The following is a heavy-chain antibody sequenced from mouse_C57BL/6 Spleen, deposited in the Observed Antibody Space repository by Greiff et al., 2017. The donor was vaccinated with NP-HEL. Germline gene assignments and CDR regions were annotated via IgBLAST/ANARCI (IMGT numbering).Heavy chain of an antibody. J-gene: IGHJ2*01. V-gene: IGHV5-16*01. CDR3: ARRYYGSSFYFDY. Sequence: EVKLVESEGGLVQPGSSMKLSCTASGFTFSDYYMAWVRQVPEKGLEWVANINYDGSSTYYLDSLKSRFIISRDNAKNILYLQMSSLKSEDTATYYCARRYYGSSFYFDYWGQGTTLTVSS. D-gene: IGHD1-1*01. CDR2: INYDGSST. CDR1: GFTFSDYY.